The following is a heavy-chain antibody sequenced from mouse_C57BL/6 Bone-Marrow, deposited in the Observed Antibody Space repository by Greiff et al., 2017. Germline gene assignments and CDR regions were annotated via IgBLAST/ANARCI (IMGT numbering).Heavy chain of an antibody. D-gene: IGHD2-10*02. Sequence: VQLMESGPELVKPGASVKLSCKASGYTFTSYDINWVKQRPGQGLEWIGWIYPRDGSTKYNEKFKGKATLTVDTSSSTAYMELHSLTSEHSAVYFRARSKGMVTTWNAKDYWGQGTSVTVSS. CDR2: IYPRDGST. J-gene: IGHJ4*01. CDR3: ARSKGMVTTWNAKDY. V-gene: IGHV1-85*01. CDR1: GYTFTSYD.